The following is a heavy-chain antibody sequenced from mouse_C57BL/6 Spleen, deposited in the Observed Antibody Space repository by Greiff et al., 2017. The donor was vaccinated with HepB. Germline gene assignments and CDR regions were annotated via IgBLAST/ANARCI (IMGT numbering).Heavy chain of an antibody. CDR3: ASSRQLRLYAMDY. CDR1: GYTFTSYW. Sequence: VQLQQPGAELVMPGASVKLSCKASGYTFTSYWMHWVKQRPGQGLEWIGEIDPSDSYTNYNQKFKGKSTLTVDKSSSTAYMQLSSLTSEDSAVYYCASSRQLRLYAMDYWGQGTSVTVSS. CDR2: IDPSDSYT. J-gene: IGHJ4*01. D-gene: IGHD3-2*02. V-gene: IGHV1-69*01.